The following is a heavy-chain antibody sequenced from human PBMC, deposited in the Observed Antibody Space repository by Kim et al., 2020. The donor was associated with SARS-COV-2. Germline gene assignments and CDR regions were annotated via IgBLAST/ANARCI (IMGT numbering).Heavy chain of an antibody. D-gene: IGHD2-2*01. V-gene: IGHV3-33*01. Sequence: YNADSVKGRFTISRDNSKNTLYLQMNSLRAEDTAVYYCAGDPDIVVATLDYWGQGTLVTVSS. CDR3: AGDPDIVVATLDY. J-gene: IGHJ4*02.